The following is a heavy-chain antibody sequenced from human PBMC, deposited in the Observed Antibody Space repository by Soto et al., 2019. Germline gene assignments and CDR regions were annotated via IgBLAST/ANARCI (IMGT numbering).Heavy chain of an antibody. CDR3: ARDRLRIPAAGTVIDS. D-gene: IGHD6-13*01. J-gene: IGHJ4*02. CDR2: ISNDGSNK. CDR1: GFTFSSYA. Sequence: PGESLSLSCAASGFTFSSYAIHWVRQAPGKGLEWVAVISNDGSNKYYADSVKGRFTISRDNSKNTLSLQMNSLRGEDTAVYYCARDRLRIPAAGTVIDSWGQGTLVTVSS. V-gene: IGHV3-30*04.